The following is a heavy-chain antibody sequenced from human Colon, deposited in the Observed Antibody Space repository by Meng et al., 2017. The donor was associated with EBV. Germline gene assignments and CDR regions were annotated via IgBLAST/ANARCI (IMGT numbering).Heavy chain of an antibody. Sequence: QLPPPASGPDTVQALETLAPAGTVPGGSISSTDYYWGWVPQSPGKGLEWIGNIQYSGSTSYNPSLKSRVTISVDTSKKQFSLNLSSVTVADTAVYYCARDGTRDGDTDYWGQGTLVTVSS. D-gene: IGHD4-17*01. V-gene: IGHV4-39*07. CDR2: IQYSGST. CDR3: ARDGTRDGDTDY. J-gene: IGHJ4*02. CDR1: GGSISSTDYY.